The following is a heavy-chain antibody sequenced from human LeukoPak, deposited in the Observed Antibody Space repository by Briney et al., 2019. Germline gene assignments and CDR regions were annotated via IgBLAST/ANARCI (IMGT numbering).Heavy chain of an antibody. D-gene: IGHD2-21*01. CDR1: GFTFSSYA. CDR3: ASPIPSRLWSTIDAFDI. CDR2: ISGSGGST. J-gene: IGHJ3*02. Sequence: GGSLRLSCAASGFTFSSYAMSWVRQAPGKGLEWVSAISGSGGSTYYADSVKGRFTISRDNSKNTLYLQMNSLRAEDTAVYYCASPIPSRLWSTIDAFDIWGQGTMVTVSS. V-gene: IGHV3-23*01.